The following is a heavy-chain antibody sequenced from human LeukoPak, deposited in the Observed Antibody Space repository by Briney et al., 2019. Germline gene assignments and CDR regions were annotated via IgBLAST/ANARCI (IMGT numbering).Heavy chain of an antibody. Sequence: GGSLRLSCAASGFTFSNYAMSWVRQAPGKGLEWVSAISGSGGSTYYADSVKGRFTISRDNSKNTLYLQMNSLRAEDTAVYYCAKGFNGYNYDYYYYYGMDVWGQGTTVTVSS. V-gene: IGHV3-23*01. CDR3: AKGFNGYNYDYYYYYGMDV. D-gene: IGHD5-12*01. J-gene: IGHJ6*02. CDR2: ISGSGGST. CDR1: GFTFSNYA.